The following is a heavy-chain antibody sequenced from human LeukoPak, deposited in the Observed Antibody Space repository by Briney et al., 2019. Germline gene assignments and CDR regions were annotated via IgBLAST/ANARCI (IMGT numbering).Heavy chain of an antibody. V-gene: IGHV3-53*01. CDR1: GLTVSSNY. Sequence: GGSLRLSCAASGLTVSSNYMSWVRQAPGKGLEWVSVIYSGGSTYYADSVKGRFTISRDNSKNTLYLQMNSLRAEDTAMYYCARDKTHYFDYWGQGTLVTVSS. CDR2: IYSGGST. CDR3: ARDKTHYFDY. J-gene: IGHJ4*02.